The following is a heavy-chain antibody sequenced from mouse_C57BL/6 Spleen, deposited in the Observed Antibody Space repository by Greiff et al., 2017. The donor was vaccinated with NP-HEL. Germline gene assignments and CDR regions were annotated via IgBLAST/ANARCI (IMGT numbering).Heavy chain of an antibody. J-gene: IGHJ2*01. V-gene: IGHV1-59*01. Sequence: QVQLQQPGAELVRPGTSVKLSCKASGYTFTSYWMHWVKQRPGQGLEWIGVIDPSDSYTNYNQKFKGKATLTLDTSSSTAYMQLSSLTSEDSAVYYCARDGYSLDYWGQGTTLTVSS. CDR2: IDPSDSYT. D-gene: IGHD2-3*01. CDR3: ARDGYSLDY. CDR1: GYTFTSYW.